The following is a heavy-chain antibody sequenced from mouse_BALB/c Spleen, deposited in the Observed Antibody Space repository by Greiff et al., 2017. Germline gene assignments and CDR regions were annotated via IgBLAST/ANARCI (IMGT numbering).Heavy chain of an antibody. Sequence: VQLQQSGAELAKPGASVKMSCKASGYTFTSYWMHWVKQRPGQGLEWIGYINPSTGYTEYNQKFKDKATLTADKSSSTAYMQLSSLTSEDSAVYYCARAYYGNFHYAMDYWGQGTSVTVSS. J-gene: IGHJ4*01. CDR1: GYTFTSYW. V-gene: IGHV1-7*01. CDR2: INPSTGYT. CDR3: ARAYYGNFHYAMDY. D-gene: IGHD2-10*01.